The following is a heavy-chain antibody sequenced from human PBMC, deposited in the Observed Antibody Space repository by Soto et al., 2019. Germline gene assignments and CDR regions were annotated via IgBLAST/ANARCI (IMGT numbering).Heavy chain of an antibody. D-gene: IGHD3-10*01. Sequence: SETMSLTCAVSGVSTSSGNWWTWVRQSPQRGLEYIGEIFHDGTANYYPSFERRVAISVDTSKNQFSLKLASVTAADTAIYFCARLVYDTRLNYMYFDFWGQGTLVTVSS. CDR3: ARLVYDTRLNYMYFDF. J-gene: IGHJ4*02. CDR1: GVSTSSGNW. CDR2: IFHDGTA. V-gene: IGHV4-4*02.